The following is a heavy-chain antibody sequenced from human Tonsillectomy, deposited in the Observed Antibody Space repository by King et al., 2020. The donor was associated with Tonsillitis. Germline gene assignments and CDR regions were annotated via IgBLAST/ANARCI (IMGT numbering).Heavy chain of an antibody. CDR1: GDSVSSNSAA. CDR3: ARGAEPPSSCAGDCNFYYFDY. D-gene: IGHD2-21*02. CDR2: TYFRSKWNN. V-gene: IGHV6-1*01. J-gene: IGHJ4*02. Sequence: VQLQQSGPGLVKPSQTLSLTCGISGDSVSSNSAAWNWIRQSPSRGLEWLGRTYFRSKWNNEYALSVKSRISINPDTSKNQFSLQLSSVTPEDTAVYYCARGAEPPSSCAGDCNFYYFDYWGQGTLVTVSS.